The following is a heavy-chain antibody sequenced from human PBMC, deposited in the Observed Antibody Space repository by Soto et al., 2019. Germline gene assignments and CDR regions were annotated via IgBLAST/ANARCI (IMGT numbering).Heavy chain of an antibody. Sequence: SETLSLTCTVSGGSISSYYWSWIRQPPGKGLEWIGYIYYSGSTNYNPSLKSRVTISVDTSKNQFSLKLSSVTAADTAVYYCARAGTTGPYYYGMDVWGQGTTVTVSS. CDR3: ARAGTTGPYYYGMDV. CDR2: IYYSGST. CDR1: GGSISSYY. D-gene: IGHD4-4*01. V-gene: IGHV4-59*01. J-gene: IGHJ6*02.